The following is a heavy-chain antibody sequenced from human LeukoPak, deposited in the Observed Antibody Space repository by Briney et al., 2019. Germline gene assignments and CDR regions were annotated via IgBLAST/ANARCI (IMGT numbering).Heavy chain of an antibody. D-gene: IGHD2-2*01. Sequence: ASVKVSCKASGYTFTSYGISWVRQAPGQGLEWMGWISAYNGNTNYAQKLQGRVTMTTDTSTSTAYMELRSLRSDDTAVYYCARDVVTVGYRSSTSCLPFDYWGQGTLVTVSS. J-gene: IGHJ4*02. V-gene: IGHV1-18*01. CDR2: ISAYNGNT. CDR1: GYTFTSYG. CDR3: ARDVVTVGYRSSTSCLPFDY.